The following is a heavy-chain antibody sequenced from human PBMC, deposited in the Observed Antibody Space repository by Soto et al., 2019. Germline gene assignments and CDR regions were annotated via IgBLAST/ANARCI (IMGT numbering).Heavy chain of an antibody. CDR1: GFTFSSYG. CDR3: AREAGGNLIGYGMDV. Sequence: QVQLVESGGGVVQPGRSLRLSCAASGFTFSSYGMHWVRQAPGKGLEWVAVIWYDGSNKYYADSVKGRCTISRDNSKNTLYLQMNSLRAEDTAVYYCAREAGGNLIGYGMDVWGQGTTVTVSS. V-gene: IGHV3-33*01. J-gene: IGHJ6*02. CDR2: IWYDGSNK. D-gene: IGHD2-15*01.